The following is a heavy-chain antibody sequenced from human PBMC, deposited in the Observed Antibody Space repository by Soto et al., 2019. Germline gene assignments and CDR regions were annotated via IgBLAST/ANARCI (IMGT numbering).Heavy chain of an antibody. D-gene: IGHD3-22*01. Sequence: QVQLVESGGGVVQPGRSLRLSCAASGFTFSSYAMHWVRQAPGKGLEWVAVISYDGSNKYYADSVKGRFTISRDNSKNTLYLQMNSLRAEDTAVYYCAREAYYYDSSGYHKFDYWGQGTLVTVSS. CDR2: ISYDGSNK. V-gene: IGHV3-30-3*01. J-gene: IGHJ4*02. CDR3: AREAYYYDSSGYHKFDY. CDR1: GFTFSSYA.